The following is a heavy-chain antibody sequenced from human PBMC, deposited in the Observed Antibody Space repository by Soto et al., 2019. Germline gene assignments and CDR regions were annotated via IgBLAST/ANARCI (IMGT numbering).Heavy chain of an antibody. J-gene: IGHJ6*02. Sequence: QVQLQQWGAGLLKPSETLSLTCAVYGGSFSGYYWSWIRQPPVKGLEWIGEINHSGSTNYNPSLKSRVTISVDTSKNQFSLKLSSVTAAVTAVYYGARGQVVARYYYYYGMDVWGQGTTVTVSS. V-gene: IGHV4-34*01. CDR1: GGSFSGYY. D-gene: IGHD2-15*01. CDR2: INHSGST. CDR3: ARGQVVARYYYYYGMDV.